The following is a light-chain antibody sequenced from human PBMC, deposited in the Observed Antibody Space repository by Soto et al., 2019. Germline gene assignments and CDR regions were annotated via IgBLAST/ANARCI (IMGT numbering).Light chain of an antibody. V-gene: IGLV2-14*01. CDR1: GSDIGAYNY. CDR3: SSFTTTSTLVV. Sequence: QSALTQPPSASGSPGQSVTISCTGTGSDIGAYNYVSWYQQHPGKAPKLMIYEVRTRPSGVSNRFSGSKSGNTASLTISGLQAEDEADYYCSSFTTTSTLVVFGGGTKLTVL. J-gene: IGLJ2*01. CDR2: EVR.